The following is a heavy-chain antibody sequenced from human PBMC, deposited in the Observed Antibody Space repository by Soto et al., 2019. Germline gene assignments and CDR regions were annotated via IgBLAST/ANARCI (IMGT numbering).Heavy chain of an antibody. CDR3: ARGRGDYLGRYYYGMDV. V-gene: IGHV3-7*03. CDR1: GFTFNKYW. Sequence: EVQLVESGGGLVQPGGSLRLSCAASGFTFNKYWMTWVRQAPGKGLEWVANIKEDGSERFYVDSVKGRFTISRDTAKNSLFLQMSSLRAEDTAIYYCARGRGDYLGRYYYGMDVWGQGTTVTVSS. D-gene: IGHD4-17*01. CDR2: IKEDGSER. J-gene: IGHJ6*02.